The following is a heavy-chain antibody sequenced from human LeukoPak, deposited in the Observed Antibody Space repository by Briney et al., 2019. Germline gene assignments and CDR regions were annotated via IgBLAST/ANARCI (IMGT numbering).Heavy chain of an antibody. Sequence: ASVKVSCKASGYTFTGYYMHWVRQAPGQGLEWMGWINPNSGGTNYAQKFQGRVTMTRDTSISTACMELSRLRSDDTAVYYCARARVTTMGYWGQGTLVTVSS. V-gene: IGHV1-2*02. CDR3: ARARVTTMGY. CDR2: INPNSGGT. D-gene: IGHD4-23*01. J-gene: IGHJ4*02. CDR1: GYTFTGYY.